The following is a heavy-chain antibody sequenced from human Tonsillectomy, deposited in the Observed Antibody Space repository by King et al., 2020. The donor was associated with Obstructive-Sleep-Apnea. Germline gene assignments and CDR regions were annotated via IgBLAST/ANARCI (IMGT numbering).Heavy chain of an antibody. CDR1: GFTFSSYW. CDR3: ARERVPHSGSYTIAFDY. J-gene: IGHJ4*02. CDR2: INSDGSST. V-gene: IGHV3-74*01. D-gene: IGHD1-26*01. Sequence: VKLVESRGGLVQPGGSLRLSCAASGFTFSSYWMHWVRQAPGKGLVWVSRINSDGSSTSYADSVKGRFTISRDNAKNTLYLQMNSLRAEDTAVYYCARERVPHSGSYTIAFDYWGQGTLVTVSS.